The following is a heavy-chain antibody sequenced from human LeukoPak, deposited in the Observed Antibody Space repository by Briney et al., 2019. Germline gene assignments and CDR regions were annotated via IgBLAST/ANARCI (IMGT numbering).Heavy chain of an antibody. CDR2: ISGGGDST. J-gene: IGHJ5*02. CDR3: ANSYQLLNWFDP. CDR1: GFTFSSFA. D-gene: IGHD2-2*01. Sequence: GGSLRLSCAASGFTFSSFAVSWVRQAPGKGLEWVSVISGGGDSTYYADSVKGRFTISRDNSKNTLYLQMNSLRAEDTAVYYCANSYQLLNWFDPWGQGTLVTVSS. V-gene: IGHV3-23*01.